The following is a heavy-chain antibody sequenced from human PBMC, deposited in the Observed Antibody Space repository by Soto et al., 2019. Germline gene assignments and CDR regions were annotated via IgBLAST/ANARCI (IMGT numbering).Heavy chain of an antibody. CDR2: ISAYNGNT. CDR1: GYTFTSYG. Sequence: ASVKVSFKASGYTFTSYGISWVRQAPGQGLEWMGWISAYNGNTNYAQKLQGRVTMTTDTSTSTAYMELRSLRSDDTAVYYCARGADGGYDGVAFDIWGQGTMVTVSS. CDR3: ARGADGGYDGVAFDI. D-gene: IGHD5-12*01. V-gene: IGHV1-18*01. J-gene: IGHJ3*02.